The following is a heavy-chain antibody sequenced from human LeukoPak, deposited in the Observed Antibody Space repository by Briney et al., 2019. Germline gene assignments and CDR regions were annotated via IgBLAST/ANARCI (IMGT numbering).Heavy chain of an antibody. J-gene: IGHJ3*02. D-gene: IGHD6-19*01. V-gene: IGHV3-23*01. CDR3: AKEPVGGGTFDI. CDR2: ISATGGSI. Sequence: GGSLRLSCAASGFTFSSYAMSWVRQAPGKGLEWVSTISATGGSIYYADSVKGRFTISRDNSKNTLYLQMNSLRAEDTAVYYCAKEPVGGGTFDIWGQGTMVTVSS. CDR1: GFTFSSYA.